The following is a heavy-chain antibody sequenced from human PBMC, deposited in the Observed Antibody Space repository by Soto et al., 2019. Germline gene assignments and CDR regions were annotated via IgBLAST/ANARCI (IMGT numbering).Heavy chain of an antibody. CDR2: INPAHGHT. CDR3: GRGPYSSRWYGAVDI. CDR1: GCIFPNYA. J-gene: IGHJ3*02. Sequence: QVQFVQSGAEEKKPGASVEISCKASGCIFPNYAIHWVRQAPGQRLEWMGWINPAHGHTKYSQNFQDRITISRDTSANTAYMEMSSLTSEDTAVYYCGRGPYSSRWYGAVDIWGQGTMVTVSS. D-gene: IGHD6-19*01. V-gene: IGHV1-3*05.